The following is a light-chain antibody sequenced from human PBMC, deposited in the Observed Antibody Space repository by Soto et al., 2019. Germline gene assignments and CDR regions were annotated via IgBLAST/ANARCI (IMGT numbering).Light chain of an antibody. CDR1: SSDVGAYNY. CDR3: CSYAGSYV. Sequence: QSALTQPASVSGPPGQSITISCTGTSSDVGAYNYVSWYQQHPGKAPKLMIYDVSKRPSGVPDRFSGSKSGNTASLTISGLQAEDEADYYCCSYAGSYVFGTGTKVTVL. V-gene: IGLV2-11*01. CDR2: DVS. J-gene: IGLJ1*01.